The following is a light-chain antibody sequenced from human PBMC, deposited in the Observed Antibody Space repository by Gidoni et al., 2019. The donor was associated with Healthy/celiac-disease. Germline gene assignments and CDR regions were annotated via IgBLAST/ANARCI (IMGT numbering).Light chain of an antibody. Sequence: EIVLPQCLATLSLSPGERATRACRASQSVSSYLAWYQQKPGQAPRLLLYDASNRATGIPARFSGSGSGTDFTLTISSREPEDFAVYYCQQRSNWPPWTFGQGTKVEIK. J-gene: IGKJ1*01. CDR2: DAS. CDR1: QSVSSY. CDR3: QQRSNWPPWT. V-gene: IGKV3-11*01.